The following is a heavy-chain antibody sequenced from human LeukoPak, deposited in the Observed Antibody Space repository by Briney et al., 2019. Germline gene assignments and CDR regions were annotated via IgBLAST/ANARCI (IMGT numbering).Heavy chain of an antibody. J-gene: IGHJ2*01. V-gene: IGHV4-30-2*01. CDR3: ARARGGLDWYFDL. CDR1: GGSISSGGYS. Sequence: SETLSLTCAVSGGSISSGGYSWSWIRQPPGKGLEWIGYIYHSGSTYYNPSLKSRVTISVDRSKNQFSLKLSSVTAADTAVYYCARARGGLDWYFDLWGRGTLVTVSS. D-gene: IGHD4-23*01. CDR2: IYHSGST.